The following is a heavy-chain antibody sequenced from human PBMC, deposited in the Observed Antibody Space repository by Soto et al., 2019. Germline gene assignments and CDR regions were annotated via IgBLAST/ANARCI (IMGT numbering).Heavy chain of an antibody. V-gene: IGHV3-23*01. Sequence: GCSLRLSCAAAGFTCSNYAMTWVRQAPGKGLEWVSVISGSGASTFYADSVKGRFTTSRDTSRNTLYLQMNSLRAEDTAVYYCAKGEHSSSSRGVDVWGQGTTVTGSS. CDR1: GFTCSNYA. CDR3: AKGEHSSSSRGVDV. CDR2: ISGSGAST. D-gene: IGHD6-6*01. J-gene: IGHJ6*02.